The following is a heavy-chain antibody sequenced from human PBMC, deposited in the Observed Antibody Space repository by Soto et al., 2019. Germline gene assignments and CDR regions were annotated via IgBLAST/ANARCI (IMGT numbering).Heavy chain of an antibody. CDR3: ARLRDYIWGKDTLSYYYYMDV. Sequence: SETLSLSCTVSGGSISSYYWSWIRQPPGKGLEWIGYIYYSGSTNYNPSLKSRVTISVDTSKNQFSLKLSSVTAADTAVYYCARLRDYIWGKDTLSYYYYMDVWGKGTTVTVS. CDR1: GGSISSYY. D-gene: IGHD3-16*01. V-gene: IGHV4-59*08. J-gene: IGHJ6*03. CDR2: IYYSGST.